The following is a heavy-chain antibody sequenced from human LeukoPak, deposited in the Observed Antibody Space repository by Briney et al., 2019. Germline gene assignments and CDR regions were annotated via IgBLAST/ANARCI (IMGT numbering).Heavy chain of an antibody. Sequence: ASVKVSCKASGYSFSDYHIHWVRQAPGQGLEWMGWIYPKSGGTYYAQKFQGRVSLTSDTSINTVYMELNSLTSDATAVYFCARENWIWDFWGQGTLVTVSS. D-gene: IGHD1-1*01. CDR2: IYPKSGGT. CDR1: GYSFSDYH. V-gene: IGHV1-2*02. J-gene: IGHJ1*01. CDR3: ARENWIWDF.